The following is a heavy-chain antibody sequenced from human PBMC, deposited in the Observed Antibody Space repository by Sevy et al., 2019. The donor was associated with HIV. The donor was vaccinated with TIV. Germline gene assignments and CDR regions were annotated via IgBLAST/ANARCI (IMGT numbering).Heavy chain of an antibody. J-gene: IGHJ4*02. V-gene: IGHV3-23*01. CDR1: GFTFSSYA. D-gene: IGHD6-19*01. Sequence: GGSLRLSCAASGFTFSSYAMSWVRQAPGKGLEWVSAISGSGGSTYYAYSVKGRFTISRDNSKNTLYLQMNSLRAEDTAVCYCAKDRGAVAGVWAGWGQGTLVTVSS. CDR3: AKDRGAVAGVWAG. CDR2: ISGSGGST.